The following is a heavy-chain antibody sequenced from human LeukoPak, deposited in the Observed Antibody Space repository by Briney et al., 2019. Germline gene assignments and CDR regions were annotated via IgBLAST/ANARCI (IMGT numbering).Heavy chain of an antibody. V-gene: IGHV4-59*11. D-gene: IGHD3-10*01. CDR3: AKSNGYGLVDI. J-gene: IGHJ3*02. CDR1: GDSISSHY. Sequence: SETLSLTCTVSGDSISSHYWSWIRQPPGKGLEWIGNIFYSGSTYYSPSLKSRVTISLDTSRNQFSLKLNSVTAADTAVYYCAKSNGYGLVDIWGQGTMVTVSS. CDR2: IFYSGST.